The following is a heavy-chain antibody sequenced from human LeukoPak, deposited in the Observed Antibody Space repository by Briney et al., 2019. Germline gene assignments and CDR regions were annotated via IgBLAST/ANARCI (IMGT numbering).Heavy chain of an antibody. CDR2: IYSGGST. CDR1: GFAVSSNY. J-gene: IGHJ6*03. Sequence: GGSLRFSCAASGFAVSSNYMSWVRQAPGKGLEWVSVIYSGGSTYYADSVRGRFTIFRDNSKNTLYLQMNSLRAEDTAVYYCARISYCGGDCYYYMDVWGKGTTVTVSS. V-gene: IGHV3-53*01. D-gene: IGHD2-21*01. CDR3: ARISYCGGDCYYYMDV.